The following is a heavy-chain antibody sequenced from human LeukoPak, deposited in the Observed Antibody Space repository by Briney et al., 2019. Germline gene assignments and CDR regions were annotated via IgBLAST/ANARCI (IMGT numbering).Heavy chain of an antibody. CDR2: IKQYGSEK. Sequence: GGSLRLSCAASGFTFSTYWMSWVRQAPGKGLELVANIKQYGSEKYYVDSVKGRFTISRDNAKNPLYLQVNSLRAEDTAVYYCARNQRRLDYWGQGALVTVFS. CDR3: ARNQRRLDY. V-gene: IGHV3-7*01. CDR1: GFTFSTYW. J-gene: IGHJ4*02. D-gene: IGHD1-14*01.